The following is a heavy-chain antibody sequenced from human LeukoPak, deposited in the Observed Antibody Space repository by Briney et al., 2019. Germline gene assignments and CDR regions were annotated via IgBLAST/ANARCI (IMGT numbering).Heavy chain of an antibody. V-gene: IGHV1-2*02. J-gene: IGHJ5*02. CDR1: GYTFSGYY. CDR2: INPNSGGT. Sequence: ASVTVSCKASGYTFSGYYMHWVRQAPGQGLEWMGWINPNSGGTNYAQKFQGRVTMTRDTTISTAFTELSRLRSDDTAVYYCARDVQQLVQRGRNWFHPWGQGTLVTVSS. D-gene: IGHD6-13*01. CDR3: ARDVQQLVQRGRNWFHP.